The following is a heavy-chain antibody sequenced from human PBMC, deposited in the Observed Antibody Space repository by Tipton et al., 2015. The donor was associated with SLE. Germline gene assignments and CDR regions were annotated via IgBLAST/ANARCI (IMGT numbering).Heavy chain of an antibody. V-gene: IGHV4-59*12. CDR2: IYYGGTT. J-gene: IGHJ6*02. Sequence: TLSLTCTVSGGPTSSYYWGWVRQPPGKGLEWIGSIYYGGTTNHNPSLKSRVTMSIDMSKNQFSLSLSSVTAADTAIYYCARDTYFGLDVWGQGTTVTVSS. CDR1: GGPTSSYY. CDR3: ARDTYFGLDV. D-gene: IGHD3-10*01.